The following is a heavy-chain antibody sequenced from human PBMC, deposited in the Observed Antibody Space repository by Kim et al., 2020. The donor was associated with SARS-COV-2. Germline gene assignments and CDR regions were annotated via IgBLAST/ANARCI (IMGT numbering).Heavy chain of an antibody. CDR2: IYYSGST. Sequence: SETLSLTCTVSGGSISSSSYYWGWIRQPPGKGLEWIGSIYYSGSTYYNPSLKSRVTISVDTSKNQFSLKLSSVTAADTAVYYCARHYYDSSGYYSLAFDIWGQGTMVTVSS. CDR1: GGSISSSSYY. CDR3: ARHYYDSSGYYSLAFDI. J-gene: IGHJ3*02. V-gene: IGHV4-39*01. D-gene: IGHD3-22*01.